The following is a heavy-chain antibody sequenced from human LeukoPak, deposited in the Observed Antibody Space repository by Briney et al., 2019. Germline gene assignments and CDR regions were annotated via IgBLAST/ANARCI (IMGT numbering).Heavy chain of an antibody. J-gene: IGHJ5*02. Sequence: SETLSLTCAVYGGSFSGYYWSWIRQPPGKGLEWIGEINHSGSTNYNPSLKSRVTISVDTSRNQFSLKLSSVTAADTAVYYCAREGGGYYGSGSYNWFDPWGREPWSPSPQ. CDR3: AREGGGYYGSGSYNWFDP. CDR1: GGSFSGYY. D-gene: IGHD3-10*01. CDR2: INHSGST. V-gene: IGHV4-34*01.